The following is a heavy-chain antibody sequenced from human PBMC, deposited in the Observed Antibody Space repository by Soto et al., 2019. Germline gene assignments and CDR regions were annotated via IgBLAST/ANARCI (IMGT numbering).Heavy chain of an antibody. D-gene: IGHD5-12*01. CDR3: TRGTRDGYNCDYFDY. CDR1: GFTFGDYA. V-gene: IGHV3-49*04. Sequence: PGGSLRLSCATSGFTFGDYAMSWVRQAPGKGLEWLGFIRKKDFGGTTEYAASVKGRFTISRDDSKSIASLQMNSLTTEDTAVYFCTRGTRDGYNCDYFDYWGPGTLVTVSS. J-gene: IGHJ4*02. CDR2: IRKKDFGGTT.